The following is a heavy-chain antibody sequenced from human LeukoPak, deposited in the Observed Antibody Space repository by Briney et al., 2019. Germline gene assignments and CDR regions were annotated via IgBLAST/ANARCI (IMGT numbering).Heavy chain of an antibody. CDR1: GFIFSTYN. CDR3: AGGGQYCSGGSCYSRYYYYYMDV. D-gene: IGHD2-15*01. CDR2: ISLSSTAI. Sequence: PGGSLRLSCATSGFIFSTYNMNWVRQAPGKGLEWVSYISLSSTAIYYADSVKGRFTVSRDNAKNSLYLQMNSLRAEDTAVYYCAGGGQYCSGGSCYSRYYYYYMDVWGKGTTVTVSS. J-gene: IGHJ6*03. V-gene: IGHV3-48*01.